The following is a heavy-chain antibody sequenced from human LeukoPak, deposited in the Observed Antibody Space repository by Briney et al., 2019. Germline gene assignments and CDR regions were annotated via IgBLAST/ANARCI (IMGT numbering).Heavy chain of an antibody. V-gene: IGHV4-30-4*08. J-gene: IGHJ4*02. CDR1: GGSISSGDYY. Sequence: PSQTLSLTCTVSGGSISSGDYYWSWIRQPPGKGLEWIGYIYYSGSTYYNPSLKSRVTISVDTSKNQFSLKLSSVTAADTAVYYCARDLGDFWSGYYIGYWGQGTLVTVSS. D-gene: IGHD3-3*01. CDR2: IYYSGST. CDR3: ARDLGDFWSGYYIGY.